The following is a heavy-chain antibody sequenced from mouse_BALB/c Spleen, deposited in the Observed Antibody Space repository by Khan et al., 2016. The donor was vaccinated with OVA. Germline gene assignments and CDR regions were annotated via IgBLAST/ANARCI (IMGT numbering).Heavy chain of an antibody. CDR2: INTHSGVP. V-gene: IGHV9-4*02. CDR3: ARGGAAYYRNDGGAMEY. Sequence: QIQLVQSGPELKKPGETVRISCKASGYTFTTAGLQWVQKMPGKGLKWIGWINTHSGVPKYAEDFTGRFAFSLEISVNTAYLQITNLNNEDTATDFCARGGAAYYRNDGGAMEYWGQGTSVTVSS. D-gene: IGHD2-14*01. J-gene: IGHJ4*01. CDR1: GYTFTTAG.